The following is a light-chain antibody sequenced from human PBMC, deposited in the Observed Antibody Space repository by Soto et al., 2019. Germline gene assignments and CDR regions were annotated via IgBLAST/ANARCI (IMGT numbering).Light chain of an antibody. CDR3: QQFNNWPVT. CDR2: DAS. J-gene: IGKJ3*01. CDR1: QAISSA. Sequence: NQLTQSPSSLSASVGDRVTITCRASQAISSALAWYQQKPGKPPKLLIYDASTLQSGVPSRFSGTASGTDFTLTINSLQPEDFATYYCQQFNNWPVTFGPRAKVDI. V-gene: IGKV1D-13*01.